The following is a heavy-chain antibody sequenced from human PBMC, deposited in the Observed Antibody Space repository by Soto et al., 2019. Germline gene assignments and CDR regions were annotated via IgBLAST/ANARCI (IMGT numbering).Heavy chain of an antibody. CDR3: AREGGYCNGGGCRYFDY. J-gene: IGHJ4*02. V-gene: IGHV3-21*01. CDR1: GFTFSTYS. D-gene: IGHD2-15*01. CDR2: INTASYI. Sequence: EVLLVESGGGLVKPGGSLRLSCAASGFTFSTYSMNWVRQAPGKGLEWVSSINTASYIYYADSVKGRFTIFRDDAKNSLYLQMNSLRDEDTAVYYCAREGGYCNGGGCRYFDYWGQGTLVTVSS.